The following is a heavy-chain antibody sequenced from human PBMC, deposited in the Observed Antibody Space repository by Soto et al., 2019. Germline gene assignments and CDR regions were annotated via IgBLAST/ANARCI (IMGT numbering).Heavy chain of an antibody. CDR3: GRETYSEFWSGSLPVEY. CDR1: GDSITSGYY. V-gene: IGHV4-38-2*02. D-gene: IGHD3-3*01. CDR2: IYQTGST. J-gene: IGHJ4*01. Sequence: KPSESLSLTCTVSGDSITSGYYWAWLRQPPGKGLEWIGSIYQTGSTYYNPSLKSRVTISVHTSKNQFSLKLSSVTAADTAVYYCGRETYSEFWSGSLPVEYWGHGALVTVSS.